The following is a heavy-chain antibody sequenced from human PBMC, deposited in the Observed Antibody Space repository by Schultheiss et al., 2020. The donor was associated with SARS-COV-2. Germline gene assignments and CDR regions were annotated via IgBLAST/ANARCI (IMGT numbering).Heavy chain of an antibody. V-gene: IGHV4-59*12. CDR3: ARRRGMDV. CDR2: IYYSGST. CDR1: GGSFSGYY. J-gene: IGHJ6*02. Sequence: SQTLSLTCAVYGGSFSGYYWSWIRQPPGKGLEWIGYIYYSGSTNYNPSLKSRVTISVDTSKNQFSLKLSSVTAADTAVYYCARRRGMDVWGQGTTVTVSS.